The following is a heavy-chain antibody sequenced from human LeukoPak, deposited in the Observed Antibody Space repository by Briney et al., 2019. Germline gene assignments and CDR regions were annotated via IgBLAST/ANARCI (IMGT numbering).Heavy chain of an antibody. V-gene: IGHV1-46*01. CDR1: GYTFTNYY. J-gene: IGHJ6*02. CDR2: ISPSGGST. CDR3: ARVLPLVGSMDV. D-gene: IGHD1-26*01. Sequence: ASVKVSCKASGYTFTNYYIHWVRQAPGQGIEWMGVISPSGGSTSYAQKFQGRLTMTRDTSTSTVDMELSSLRSEDTAVYYCARVLPLVGSMDVWGQGTTVTVSS.